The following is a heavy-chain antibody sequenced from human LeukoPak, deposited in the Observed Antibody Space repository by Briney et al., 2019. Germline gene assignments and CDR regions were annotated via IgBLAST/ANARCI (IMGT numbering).Heavy chain of an antibody. CDR2: INPSGGST. V-gene: IGHV1-46*01. J-gene: IGHJ6*03. CDR3: AREVSITGTTYPPAYYYYMDV. D-gene: IGHD1-7*01. CDR1: GYTFTSYY. Sequence: GASVKVSCKASGYTFTSYYMHWVRQAPGQGLEWMGIINPSGGSTSYAQKFQGRVTMTRGTSTSTVYMELSSLRSEDTAVYYCAREVSITGTTYPPAYYYYMDVWGKGTTVTVSS.